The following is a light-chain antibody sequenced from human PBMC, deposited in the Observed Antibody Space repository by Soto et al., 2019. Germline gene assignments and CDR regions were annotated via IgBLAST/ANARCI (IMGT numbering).Light chain of an antibody. V-gene: IGKV3-20*01. CDR3: QQYGSSPLT. Sequence: EIVLTQSPVTLSLSPGERATLSCRASQSVTSSYLAWYQHQPGQAPRLLIYGVSSRATGIPDRFSGSGSGTDFTLTISRLEPEEFAAYYCQQYGSSPLTFGGGTKVEIK. CDR2: GVS. CDR1: QSVTSSY. J-gene: IGKJ4*01.